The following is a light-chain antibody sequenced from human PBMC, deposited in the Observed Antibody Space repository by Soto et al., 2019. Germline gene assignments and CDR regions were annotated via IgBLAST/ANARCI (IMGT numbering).Light chain of an antibody. V-gene: IGKV1-5*03. CDR3: QHYNSYSEA. J-gene: IGKJ1*01. CDR2: KAS. Sequence: DIQMTQSPSTLSGSVGDRVTITCRASQTISSWLAWYQQKPGKAPKLLIYKASTLKSGDPSRFSGSGSGTAFTLTISSLQPDDFATYYCQHYNSYSEAFGHGTKV. CDR1: QTISSW.